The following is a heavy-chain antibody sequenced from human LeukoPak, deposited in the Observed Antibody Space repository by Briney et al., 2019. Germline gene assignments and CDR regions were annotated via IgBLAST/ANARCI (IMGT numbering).Heavy chain of an antibody. CDR1: GGSISSYY. V-gene: IGHV4-4*07. CDR3: AREGITGTTPPWAFDI. D-gene: IGHD1-7*01. CDR2: IYTSGST. J-gene: IGHJ3*02. Sequence: SETLSLTCTVSGGSISSYYWSWIPQPAGKGLEWIGRIYTSGSTNYNPSLKSRVTMSVDTSKNQFSLKLSSVTAADTAVYYCAREGITGTTPPWAFDIWGQGTMVTVSS.